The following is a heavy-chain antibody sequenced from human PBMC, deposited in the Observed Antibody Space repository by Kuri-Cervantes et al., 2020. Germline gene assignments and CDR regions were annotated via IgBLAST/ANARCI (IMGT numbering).Heavy chain of an antibody. J-gene: IGHJ6*02. D-gene: IGHD5-24*01. CDR1: GFTFSSYG. V-gene: IGHV3-30*19. CDR3: ARDREMATILDYYYYGMDV. CDR2: ISYDGSNK. Sequence: GESLKISCAASGFTFSSYGMHWVRQAPGKGLEWVAVISYDGSNKYYADSVKGRFTISRDNPKNTLYLQMNSLRAEDTAVYYCARDREMATILDYYYYGMDVWGQGTTVTDSS.